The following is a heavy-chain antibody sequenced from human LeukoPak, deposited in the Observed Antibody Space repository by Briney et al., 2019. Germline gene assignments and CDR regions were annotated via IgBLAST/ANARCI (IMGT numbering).Heavy chain of an antibody. V-gene: IGHV3-7*01. CDR1: GFTFSSYW. CDR2: IKQDESEK. J-gene: IGHJ4*02. CDR3: ARVIEQWLVREPYYFDY. D-gene: IGHD6-19*01. Sequence: GGSLRLSCAASGFTFSSYWMSWVRQAPGEGVEWGASIKQDESEKYYVDSVKGRFTISRDNAKNSLSLQMNSLRAEDTAVYYCARVIEQWLVREPYYFDYWGQGTLVTVSS.